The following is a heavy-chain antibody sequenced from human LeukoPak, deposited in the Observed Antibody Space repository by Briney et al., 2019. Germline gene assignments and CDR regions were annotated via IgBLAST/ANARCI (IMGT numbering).Heavy chain of an antibody. CDR2: IRSKAYGGTT. J-gene: IGHJ4*02. V-gene: IGHV3-49*03. D-gene: IGHD6-13*01. CDR3: TRDISSPAFDY. CDR1: GFTFGDYA. Sequence: GGSLRLSCTASGFTFGDYAMSWFRQAPGKGLEWVGFIRSKAYGGTTEYAVSVKGRLTISRDDSKSIAYLQMNSLNTEDTAVYYCTRDISSPAFDYWGQGTLVTVSS.